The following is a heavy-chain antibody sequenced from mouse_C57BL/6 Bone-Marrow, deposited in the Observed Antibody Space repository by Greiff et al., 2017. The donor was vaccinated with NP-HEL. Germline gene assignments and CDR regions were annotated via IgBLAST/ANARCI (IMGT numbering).Heavy chain of an antibody. CDR2: ISYSGST. CDR3: ARYRYDGSSYWYFDV. CDR1: GYSITSDY. J-gene: IGHJ1*03. D-gene: IGHD1-1*01. V-gene: IGHV3-8*01. Sequence: VQLKESGPGLAKPSQTLSLTCSVTGYSITSDYWNWIRKFPGNKLEYMGYISYSGSTYYNPSLKSRISITRDTSKNQYYLQLNSVTTEDTATYYCARYRYDGSSYWYFDVWGTGTTVTVSS.